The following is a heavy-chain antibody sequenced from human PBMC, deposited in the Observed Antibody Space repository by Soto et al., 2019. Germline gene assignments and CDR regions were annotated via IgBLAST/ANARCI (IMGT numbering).Heavy chain of an antibody. D-gene: IGHD3-22*01. Sequence: SETLSLTCTVSGGSISSGGYYWSWIRQHPGKGLEWIGYIYYSGSTYYNPSLKSRVTISVDTSKNQFSLKLSSVTAADTAVYYCARDCTYYYDSSGLYGMDVWGQGTTVTVSS. CDR2: IYYSGST. J-gene: IGHJ6*02. CDR1: GGSISSGGYY. V-gene: IGHV4-31*03. CDR3: ARDCTYYYDSSGLYGMDV.